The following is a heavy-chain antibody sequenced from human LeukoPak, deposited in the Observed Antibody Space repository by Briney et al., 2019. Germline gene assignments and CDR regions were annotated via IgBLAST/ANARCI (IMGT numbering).Heavy chain of an antibody. Sequence: GGSLRLSCSASGFTFSSYAMHWVRQAPGKGLEWVAVISYDGSNKYYADSVKGRFTISRDNSKNTLYLQMNSLRAEDTAVYYCARDVVPAANREGYWGQGTLVTVSS. V-gene: IGHV3-30-3*01. CDR2: ISYDGSNK. CDR3: ARDVVPAANREGY. J-gene: IGHJ4*02. D-gene: IGHD2-2*01. CDR1: GFTFSSYA.